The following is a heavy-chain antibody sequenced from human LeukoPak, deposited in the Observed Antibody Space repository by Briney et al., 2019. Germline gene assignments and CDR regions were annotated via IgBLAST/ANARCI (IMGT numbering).Heavy chain of an antibody. CDR3: ARGLGDSSSPNFDY. CDR1: GYTFTGYY. D-gene: IGHD6-6*01. CDR2: INPNSGGT. V-gene: IGHV1-2*02. J-gene: IGHJ4*02. Sequence: ASVKVSCKASGYTFTGYYMHWVRQAPGQGLEWMGWINPNSGGTNYAQKFQGRVTMTRDTSISTAYMELSRLRSDDTAVYYCARGLGDSSSPNFDYWGQGTLVTVSS.